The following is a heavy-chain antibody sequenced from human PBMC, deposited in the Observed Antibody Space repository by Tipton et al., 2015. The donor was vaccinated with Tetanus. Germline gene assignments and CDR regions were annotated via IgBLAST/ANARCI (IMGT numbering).Heavy chain of an antibody. D-gene: IGHD3-22*01. CDR3: ARRGSGDYYRVFDI. CDR1: GFTVTSTY. Sequence: SLRLSCAASGFTVTSTYMAWVRQTPGKGLEWVSSISGSSKTINYADSVKGRFTISRDNAKNSLYLQMNSLTVDDTAVYYCARRGSGDYYRVFDIWGEGTMVTVSS. V-gene: IGHV3-11*01. J-gene: IGHJ3*02. CDR2: ISGSSKTI.